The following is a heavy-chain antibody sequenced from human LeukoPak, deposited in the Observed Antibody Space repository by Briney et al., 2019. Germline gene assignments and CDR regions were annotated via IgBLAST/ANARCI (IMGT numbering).Heavy chain of an antibody. Sequence: SETLSLTCAVYGDSFSGYYWSWIRQPPGKGPEWVGEINHSGSTNYNPSHESRVTMTVDKSKNQFSLKLSSVTAADTAVYYCARGRYSYDYQGWYFDLWGRGTLVTVSS. J-gene: IGHJ2*01. V-gene: IGHV4-34*01. D-gene: IGHD3-16*01. CDR3: ARGRYSYDYQGWYFDL. CDR2: INHSGST. CDR1: GDSFSGYY.